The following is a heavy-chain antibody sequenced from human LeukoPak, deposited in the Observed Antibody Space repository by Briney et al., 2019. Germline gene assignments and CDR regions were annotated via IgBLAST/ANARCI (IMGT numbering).Heavy chain of an antibody. CDR1: GGTFSSYA. Sequence: ASVKVSCKASGGTFSSYAISWVRQAPGQGLEWMGIINPSGGSTGYAQKFQGRVTMTRDTSTSTVYMELSSLRSEDTAVYYCARAAVAADYWGQGTLVTVSS. V-gene: IGHV1-46*01. J-gene: IGHJ4*02. CDR3: ARAAVAADY. CDR2: INPSGGST. D-gene: IGHD6-19*01.